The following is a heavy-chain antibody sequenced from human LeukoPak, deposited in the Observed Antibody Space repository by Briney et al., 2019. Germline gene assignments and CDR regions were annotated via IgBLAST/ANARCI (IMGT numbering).Heavy chain of an antibody. J-gene: IGHJ6*02. CDR1: GYTFTSYD. Sequence: ASVKVSCKASGYTFTSYDIHWVRQATGQGLEWMGWMNPNSGNTGYAQKFQGRVTMTRNTSISTAYMELSSLRSEDTAVYYCARGLVSYYYYYGMDVWGQGTTVTVSS. V-gene: IGHV1-8*01. CDR3: ARGLVSYYYYYGMDV. D-gene: IGHD3-10*01. CDR2: MNPNSGNT.